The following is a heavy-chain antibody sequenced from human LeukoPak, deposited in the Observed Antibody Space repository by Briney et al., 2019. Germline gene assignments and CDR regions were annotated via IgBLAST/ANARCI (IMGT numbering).Heavy chain of an antibody. V-gene: IGHV5-51*01. D-gene: IGHD2-21*02. Sequence: GESLKISCKGSGYSFTSYWIGWVRQMPGKGLEWMGIIYLGDSDTRYSPSFQGQVTISADKSISTAYLQWSSLKASDTAMYYCARIEGCGGDCYPRGDNWFDPWGQGTLVTVSS. CDR1: GYSFTSYW. J-gene: IGHJ5*02. CDR2: IYLGDSDT. CDR3: ARIEGCGGDCYPRGDNWFDP.